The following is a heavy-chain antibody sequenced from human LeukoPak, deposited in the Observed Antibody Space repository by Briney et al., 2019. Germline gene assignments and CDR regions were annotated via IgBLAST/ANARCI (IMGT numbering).Heavy chain of an antibody. J-gene: IGHJ5*02. D-gene: IGHD2-2*01. V-gene: IGHV3-7*01. CDR2: IKQDGSEK. CDR3: ARGWAQLLFYGNWFDP. CDR1: GFTFSSYW. Sequence: PGGSLRLSCAASGFTFSSYWMSWVRQAPGKGLEWVANIKQDGSEKYYVDSVKGRLTISRDNAKNSLYLQMNSLRAEDTAVYYCARGWAQLLFYGNWFDPWGQGTLVTVSS.